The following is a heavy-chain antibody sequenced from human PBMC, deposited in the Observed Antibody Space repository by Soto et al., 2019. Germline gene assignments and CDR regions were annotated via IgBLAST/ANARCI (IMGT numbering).Heavy chain of an antibody. V-gene: IGHV4-59*01. Sequence: SETLSLTCTVSGGSITSSYWSWIRRPPGKGLEWIAYIYDTGISGYTPSTSYNPSLKSRVTMSVDTSKSQFSLKLTSVTAADTAVYSCARGEDAFLYAGLVVWGQGITVTVSS. CDR3: ARGEDAFLYAGLVV. CDR2: IYDTGISGYTPST. D-gene: IGHD3-16*01. CDR1: GGSITSSY. J-gene: IGHJ6*02.